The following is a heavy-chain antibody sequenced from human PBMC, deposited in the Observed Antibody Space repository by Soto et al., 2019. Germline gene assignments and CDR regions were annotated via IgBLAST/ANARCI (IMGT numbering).Heavy chain of an antibody. V-gene: IGHV4-39*01. CDR3: ARHRPYDILTGYYFDP. D-gene: IGHD3-9*01. J-gene: IGHJ5*02. CDR2: IYYSGST. Sequence: TSETLSLTCTVSGGSISSSSYYWGWIRQPPGKGLEWIGSIYYSGSTYYNPSLKSRVTISVDTSKNQFSLKLSSVTAADTAVYYCARHRPYDILTGYYFDPWGQGTLVTVSS. CDR1: GGSISSSSYY.